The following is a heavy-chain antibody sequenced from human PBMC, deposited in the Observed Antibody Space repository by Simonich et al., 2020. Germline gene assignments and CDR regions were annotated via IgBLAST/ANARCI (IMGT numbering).Heavy chain of an antibody. Sequence: EVQLVESGGGLVQPGGSLRLSCAASGFTFSSYWLSWVRQAPGKGLEWMANIKQDGSEKYYVDSVKGRFTISRDYAKNSLYLQMNSLRAEDTAVYYCACLGTGDAFDIWGQGTMVTVSS. D-gene: IGHD3-9*01. J-gene: IGHJ3*02. V-gene: IGHV3-7*01. CDR2: IKQDGSEK. CDR1: GFTFSSYW. CDR3: ACLGTGDAFDI.